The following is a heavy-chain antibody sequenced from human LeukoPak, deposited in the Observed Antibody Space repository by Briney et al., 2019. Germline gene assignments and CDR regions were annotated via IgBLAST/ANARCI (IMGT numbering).Heavy chain of an antibody. D-gene: IGHD5-12*01. CDR2: IYYSGST. J-gene: IGHJ4*02. Sequence: SETLSLTCTVSGGSISSYYWSWIRQPPGKGLEWIGYIYYSGSTNYNPSLKSRVTISVDTSKNQFSLKLSPVTAADTAVYYCARSRDGYNSVDYWGQGTLVTVSS. CDR1: GGSISSYY. CDR3: ARSRDGYNSVDY. V-gene: IGHV4-59*01.